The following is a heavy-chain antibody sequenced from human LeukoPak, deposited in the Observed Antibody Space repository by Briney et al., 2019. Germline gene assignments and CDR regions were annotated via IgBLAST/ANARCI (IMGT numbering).Heavy chain of an antibody. CDR2: ISGYNGNT. CDR3: ARDHGDFVGVRVGFDS. J-gene: IGHJ4*02. D-gene: IGHD4-17*01. Sequence: ASVKVSCKASGYTFTNYAISWVRQAPGQGLEWVAWISGYNGNTDYAQKVKDRVSVTADTSTAYLEMRGLTSDDTAVYYCARDHGDFVGVRVGFDSWGQGTLVTVSS. CDR1: GYTFTNYA. V-gene: IGHV1-18*01.